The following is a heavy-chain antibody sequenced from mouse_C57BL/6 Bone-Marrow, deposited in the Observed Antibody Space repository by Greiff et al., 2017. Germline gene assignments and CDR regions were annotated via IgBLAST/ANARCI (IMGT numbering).Heavy chain of an antibody. V-gene: IGHV5-6*01. CDR1: GFTFSSYG. CDR2: ISSGGSYT. D-gene: IGHD2-5*01. CDR3: ARQGSNYGYYAMDY. Sequence: EVMLVESGGDLVKPGGSLKLSCAASGFTFSSYGMSWVRQTPDKRLEWVATISSGGSYTYYPDSVKGRFTISRDNAKNTLYLQMSSLKSEDTAMYYCARQGSNYGYYAMDYWGQGTSVTVSS. J-gene: IGHJ4*01.